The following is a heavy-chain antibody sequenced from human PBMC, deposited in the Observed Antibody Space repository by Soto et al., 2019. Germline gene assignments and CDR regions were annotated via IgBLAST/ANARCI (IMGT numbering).Heavy chain of an antibody. CDR1: GDSMSGYY. Sequence: QVQLQESGPGLVKPSETLSLTCTVSGDSMSGYYWSWIRQSPGRRLEWIGYICHSGTTNYNPSLKRRISMSVDSTKNQFSLRVTSVTAAATAIYYCARLSFCDQGNYWGQGTLVAVSS. CDR2: ICHSGTT. J-gene: IGHJ4*02. CDR3: ARLSFCDQGNY. D-gene: IGHD3-3*01. V-gene: IGHV4-59*01.